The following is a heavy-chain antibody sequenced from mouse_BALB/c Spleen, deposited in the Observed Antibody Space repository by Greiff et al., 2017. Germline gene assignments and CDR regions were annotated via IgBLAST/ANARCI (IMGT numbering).Heavy chain of an antibody. CDR2: INPSNGRT. CDR1: GYTFTSYW. Sequence: QVQLQQPGAELVKPGASVKLSCKASGYTFTSYWMHWVKQRPGQGLEWIGEINPSNGRTNYNEKFKSKATLTVDKSSSTAYMQLSSLTSEDSAVYYCARASLLRLQYYFDYWGQGTTLTVSS. D-gene: IGHD1-2*01. V-gene: IGHV1S81*02. CDR3: ARASLLRLQYYFDY. J-gene: IGHJ2*01.